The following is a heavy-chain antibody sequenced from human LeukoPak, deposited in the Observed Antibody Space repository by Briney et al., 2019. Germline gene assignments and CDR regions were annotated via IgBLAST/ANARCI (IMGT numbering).Heavy chain of an antibody. Sequence: PGGSLRLSCVASGFIFSDFWMNWVRLVRGKGLDWVANINEDGSVQDYVGSVRGRFTISRDNAKNSLYLHMNSVRVEDTAVYYCATRESSMARSHWGQGTLVTISS. CDR3: ATRESSMARSH. V-gene: IGHV3-7*01. CDR2: INEDGSVQ. J-gene: IGHJ4*02. D-gene: IGHD3-10*01. CDR1: GFIFSDFW.